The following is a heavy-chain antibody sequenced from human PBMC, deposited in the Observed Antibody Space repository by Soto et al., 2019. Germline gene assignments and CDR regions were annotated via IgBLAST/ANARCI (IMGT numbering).Heavy chain of an antibody. V-gene: IGHV3-9*01. CDR1: GFSFDAYG. Sequence: DVQLVESGGGSVQPGRSLRLSCAASGFSFDAYGMHWVLQGPGKGLEWVSGISWNSGDIYYEDSVKGRFTISRDNAKRSLYLQMNSVKTEDTALYYCAKVNDLVRDGPFDYWGQGILVTVSS. D-gene: IGHD3-22*01. CDR3: AKVNDLVRDGPFDY. CDR2: ISWNSGDI. J-gene: IGHJ4*02.